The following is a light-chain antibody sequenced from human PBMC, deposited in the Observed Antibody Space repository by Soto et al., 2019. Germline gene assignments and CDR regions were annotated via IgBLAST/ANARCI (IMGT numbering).Light chain of an antibody. CDR3: QQYYSTPPT. Sequence: TVMTQSPDSLAVSLGERATINCKSSQSVLYSSNNKNYLAWYQQKPGQPPQLLIYWASTRESGVPDRFSGSGSGTDFTLTIISLQAEDVAVYYCQQYYSTPPTFGGGTKVEIK. J-gene: IGKJ4*01. CDR2: WAS. CDR1: QSVLYSSNNKNY. V-gene: IGKV4-1*01.